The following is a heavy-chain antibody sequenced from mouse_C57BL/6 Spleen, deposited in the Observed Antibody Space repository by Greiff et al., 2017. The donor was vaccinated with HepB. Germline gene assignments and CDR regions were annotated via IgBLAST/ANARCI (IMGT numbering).Heavy chain of an antibody. CDR2: IFPGSGST. Sequence: QVHVKQSGPELVKPGASVKISCKASGYTFTDYYINWVKQRPGQGLEWIGWIFPGSGSTYYNEKFKGKATLTVDKSSSTAYMLLSSLTSEDSAVYFCASTGWLLRPFAYWGQGTLVTVSA. D-gene: IGHD2-3*01. J-gene: IGHJ3*01. V-gene: IGHV1-75*01. CDR3: ASTGWLLRPFAY. CDR1: GYTFTDYY.